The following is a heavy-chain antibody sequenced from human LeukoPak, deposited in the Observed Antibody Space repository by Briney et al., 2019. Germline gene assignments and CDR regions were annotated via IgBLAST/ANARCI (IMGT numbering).Heavy chain of an antibody. CDR2: IASDGSST. CDR3: ATSGRIAAVYYFDY. D-gene: IGHD6-13*01. J-gene: IGHJ4*02. V-gene: IGHV3-74*01. CDR1: GFTFSSYW. Sequence: SGGSLRLSCAASGFTFSSYWMNWVRQAPGKGLVWVSRIASDGSSTTYADSVKGRFTISRDNSKNTLYLQMNSLRAEDTAVYYCATSGRIAAVYYFDYWGQGTLVTVSS.